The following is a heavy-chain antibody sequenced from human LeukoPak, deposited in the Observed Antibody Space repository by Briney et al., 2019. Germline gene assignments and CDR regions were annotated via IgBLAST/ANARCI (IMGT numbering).Heavy chain of an antibody. V-gene: IGHV3-23*01. CDR2: ISGRGGST. CDR3: ARGRQSITIFGVVTDFDY. J-gene: IGHJ4*02. D-gene: IGHD3-3*01. CDR1: GFTFSNAW. Sequence: GGSLRLSCAASGFTFSNAWMSWVRQAPGKGLEWVSAISGRGGSTYYADSVKGRFTISRDNSKNTLYLQMNSLRAEDTAVYYCARGRQSITIFGVVTDFDYWGQGTLVTVSS.